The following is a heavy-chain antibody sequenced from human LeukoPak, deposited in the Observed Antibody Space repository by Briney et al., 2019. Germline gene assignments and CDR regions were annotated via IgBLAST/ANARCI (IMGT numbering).Heavy chain of an antibody. D-gene: IGHD7-27*01. CDR1: GFTFSSST. V-gene: IGHV3-21*01. Sequence: PGGSLRLSCAASGFTFSSSTMNWVRQAPGKGLEWVSSISTSSSYIYYADSVKGRFTISRDNAKNSLYLQMNSLRAEDTAVYYCASSNWGGAFDIWGQGTMVTVSS. CDR3: ASSNWGGAFDI. J-gene: IGHJ3*02. CDR2: ISTSSSYI.